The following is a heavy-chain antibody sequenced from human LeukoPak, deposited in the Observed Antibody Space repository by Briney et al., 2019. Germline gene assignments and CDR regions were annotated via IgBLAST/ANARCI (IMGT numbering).Heavy chain of an antibody. Sequence: PGGSLRLSCAASGFTFSRYAVSWVRQAPGKGLKWVSSISSSSSYIYYADSVKGRFTISRDNAKNSLYLQMNSLRAEDTAVYYCARDQGAEFDYWGQGTLVTVSS. CDR3: ARDQGAEFDY. V-gene: IGHV3-21*01. CDR1: GFTFSRYA. D-gene: IGHD1-26*01. CDR2: ISSSSSYI. J-gene: IGHJ4*02.